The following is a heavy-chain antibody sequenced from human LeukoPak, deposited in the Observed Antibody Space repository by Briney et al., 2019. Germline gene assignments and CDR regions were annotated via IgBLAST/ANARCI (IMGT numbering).Heavy chain of an antibody. CDR3: AREKGSGWYGIDY. D-gene: IGHD6-19*01. CDR1: GGTFISYA. Sequence: SVKVSCKASGGTFISYAISWVRQAPGQGLEWMGGIIPIFGTANYAQKFQGRVTITADESTSTAYMELSSLRSEDTAVYYCAREKGSGWYGIDYWGQGTLVTVSS. V-gene: IGHV1-69*01. J-gene: IGHJ4*02. CDR2: IIPIFGTA.